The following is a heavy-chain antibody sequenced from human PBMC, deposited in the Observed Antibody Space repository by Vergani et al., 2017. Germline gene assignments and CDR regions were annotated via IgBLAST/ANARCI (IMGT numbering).Heavy chain of an antibody. V-gene: IGHV5-51*01. CDR2: IHPADSDT. CDR3: ARLYGRDSSGSKYFDY. D-gene: IGHD3-22*01. Sequence: EVPLVQSGAEVKKPGESLKISCQISGYSFTNYWIGWVRQMPGKGLEWMGIIHPADSDTRYSPSFQGQVTISVDKSISTAYLQRSSRRASDSAMYYCARLYGRDSSGSKYFDYWGQGTLVTVSS. J-gene: IGHJ4*02. CDR1: GYSFTNYW.